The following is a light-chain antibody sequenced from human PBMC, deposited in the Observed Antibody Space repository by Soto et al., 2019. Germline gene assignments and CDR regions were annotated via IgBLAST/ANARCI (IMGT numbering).Light chain of an antibody. CDR1: RSNIGAGYD. J-gene: IGLJ2*01. CDR2: GNT. V-gene: IGLV1-40*01. Sequence: QSVLTQPPSVSGAPGQRVTISCTGNRSNIGAGYDVHWYQQLPGTAPKLLIYGNTNRPSGVPDRFSGSKSATSASLAITGLQAEDEAEYYCQSSDSSVTGSEVFGGGTKVTVL. CDR3: QSSDSSVTGSEV.